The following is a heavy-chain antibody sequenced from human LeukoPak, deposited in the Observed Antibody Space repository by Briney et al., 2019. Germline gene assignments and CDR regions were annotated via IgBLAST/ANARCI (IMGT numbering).Heavy chain of an antibody. J-gene: IGHJ6*02. Sequence: GASVKVSCKASGGTFSSYAISWVRQAPGQGLEWMGRIIPIFGIANYAQKFQGRVTITADKSTSTDYMELSSLRSEDTAVYYCARGNYGSGRRTNYGMDVWGQGTTVTVSS. CDR2: IIPIFGIA. CDR3: ARGNYGSGRRTNYGMDV. V-gene: IGHV1-69*04. D-gene: IGHD3-10*01. CDR1: GGTFSSYA.